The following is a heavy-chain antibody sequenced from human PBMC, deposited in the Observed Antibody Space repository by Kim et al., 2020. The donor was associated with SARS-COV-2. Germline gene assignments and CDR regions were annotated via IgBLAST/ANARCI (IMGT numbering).Heavy chain of an antibody. CDR3: ARVLLWFGEGAFDI. J-gene: IGHJ3*02. Sequence: SPSFQGQVTISADKSISTAYLQWSSLKASDTAMYYCARVLLWFGEGAFDIWGQGTMVTVSS. V-gene: IGHV5-51*01. D-gene: IGHD3-10*01.